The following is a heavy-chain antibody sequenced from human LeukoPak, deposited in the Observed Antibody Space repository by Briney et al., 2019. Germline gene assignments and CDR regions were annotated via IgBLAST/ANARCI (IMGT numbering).Heavy chain of an antibody. CDR2: IKQDGSEK. D-gene: IGHD5-18*01. V-gene: IGHV3-7*05. J-gene: IGHJ4*02. CDR1: GFTFSDYW. CDR3: ARGPRGYSYAWGY. Sequence: PGGSLRLSCAASGFTFSDYWMSWVRQAPGKGLEWVANIKQDGSEKYYVDSVKGRFTISRDNAKNSLYLQTNSLRAEDTAVHYCARGPRGYSYAWGYWGQGTLVTVSS.